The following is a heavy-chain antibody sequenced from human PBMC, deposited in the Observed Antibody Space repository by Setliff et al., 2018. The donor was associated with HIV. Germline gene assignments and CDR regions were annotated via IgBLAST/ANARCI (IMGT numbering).Heavy chain of an antibody. J-gene: IGHJ6*03. CDR2: IDYSGST. Sequence: PSETLSLTCTVFGFSISGGYFWGWIRQPPGKGPEWIGSIDYSGSTYYNSSLRSRLTILVDASRNQFSLSLSSVTAADTAVYYCASEPIVVVPAAIWAQIYYMDVWGKGTTVTVSS. D-gene: IGHD2-2*02. V-gene: IGHV4-38-2*02. CDR3: ASEPIVVVPAAIWAQIYYMDV. CDR1: GFSISGGYF.